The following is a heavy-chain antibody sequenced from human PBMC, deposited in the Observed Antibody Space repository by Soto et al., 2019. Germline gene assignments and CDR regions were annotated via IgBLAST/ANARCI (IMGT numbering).Heavy chain of an antibody. CDR1: GGVFSNYA. V-gene: IGHV1-69*01. J-gene: IGHJ5*02. CDR3: DRGSRWLSTCYYCDT. CDR2: LVPVFGTP. Sequence: QVQLVQSGAEVKQPGSSVKVSCKASGGVFSNYALTWVRQAPGQGPEWVGGLVPVFGTPNYAPKFQGRVTVTADESTRTCYLDLSTLTSAYTGRYCYDRGSRWLSTCYYCDTCGQGSLVIVCS. D-gene: IGHD2-21*01.